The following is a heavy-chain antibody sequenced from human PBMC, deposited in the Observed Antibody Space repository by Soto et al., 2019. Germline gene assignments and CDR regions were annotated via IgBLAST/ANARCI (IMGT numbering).Heavy chain of an antibody. Sequence: XXSLTLSCAASGFTFSTYAVAWVRQSPGKGLEWAXSISDXGGDTWYADSXXGRFTISXXNSKNTLYIQMNSMRVEDTAVYYCARRQTATASWGQGTLVTVSS. V-gene: IGHV3-23*01. J-gene: IGHJ5*02. D-gene: IGHD1-1*01. CDR1: GFTFSTYA. CDR2: ISDXGGDT. CDR3: ARRQTATAS.